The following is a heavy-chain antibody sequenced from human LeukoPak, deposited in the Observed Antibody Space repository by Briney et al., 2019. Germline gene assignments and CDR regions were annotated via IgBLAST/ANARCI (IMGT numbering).Heavy chain of an antibody. V-gene: IGHV4-59*01. Sequence: AETLSLTCTVSGGSISSYYWNWIRQPPGKGLEWIGYIYYSGSTNYNPSLKSRVTISVDTSKNQFSLKLSSVTAADTAVYYCARAYYECFDYWGQGTLVTVSS. CDR2: IYYSGST. CDR3: ARAYYECFDY. CDR1: GGSISSYY. D-gene: IGHD3-22*01. J-gene: IGHJ4*02.